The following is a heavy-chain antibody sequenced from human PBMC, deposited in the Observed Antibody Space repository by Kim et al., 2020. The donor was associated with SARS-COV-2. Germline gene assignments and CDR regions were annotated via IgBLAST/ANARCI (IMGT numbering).Heavy chain of an antibody. D-gene: IGHD6-19*01. J-gene: IGHJ6*02. Sequence: ASVKVSCKAYGYTFTSYGISWVRQAPGQGLEWMGWISAYNGYTNYAQKLQGRVTMTTDTSTRTAYMELRSLRSDDTAVYCCARDLKGRGWYWDCYYYGMDVGGRRAAGTVSS. CDR2: ISAYNGYT. V-gene: IGHV1-18*01. CDR3: ARDLKGRGWYWDCYYYGMDV. CDR1: GYTFTSYG.